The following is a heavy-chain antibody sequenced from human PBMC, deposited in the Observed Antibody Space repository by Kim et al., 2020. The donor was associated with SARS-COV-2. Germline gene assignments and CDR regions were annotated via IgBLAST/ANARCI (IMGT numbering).Heavy chain of an antibody. Sequence: SETLSLTCTVSGGSISSYYWSWIRQPPGKGLEWIGYIYYSGSTNYNPSLKSRVTISVDTSKNQFSLKLSSVTAADTAVYYCARGTAVAGPYFDYWGQGTLVTVSS. CDR3: ARGTAVAGPYFDY. D-gene: IGHD6-19*01. J-gene: IGHJ4*02. CDR1: GGSISSYY. CDR2: IYYSGST. V-gene: IGHV4-59*13.